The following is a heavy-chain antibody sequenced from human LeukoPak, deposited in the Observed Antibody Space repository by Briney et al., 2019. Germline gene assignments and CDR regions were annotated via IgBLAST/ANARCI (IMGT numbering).Heavy chain of an antibody. D-gene: IGHD2-2*01. J-gene: IGHJ4*02. Sequence: GGSLRLSCAASGFTFSSYWMSWVRQAPGKGLEWVANIKQDGSEKYYVDSVKGRFTISRDNAKNSLYLQMNSLRAEDTAVYYCARDWDYCSSTSCYYFDYWGQGTLVTVSS. V-gene: IGHV3-7*01. CDR2: IKQDGSEK. CDR3: ARDWDYCSSTSCYYFDY. CDR1: GFTFSSYW.